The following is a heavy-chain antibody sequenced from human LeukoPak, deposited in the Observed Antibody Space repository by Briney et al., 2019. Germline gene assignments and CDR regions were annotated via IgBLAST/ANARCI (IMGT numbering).Heavy chain of an antibody. J-gene: IGHJ4*02. CDR3: ARGAIFGVVREYYFDY. CDR2: INPSGGTT. Sequence: GASVKVSCKTSGYTFTRYHIHWVRQAPGQGLEWMGVINPSGGTTTYAQNFQGRVTMTRDTSTNTVYMELSSLRSDDTAVYYCARGAIFGVVREYYFDYWGQGTLVTVS. CDR1: GYTFTRYH. V-gene: IGHV1-46*01. D-gene: IGHD3-3*01.